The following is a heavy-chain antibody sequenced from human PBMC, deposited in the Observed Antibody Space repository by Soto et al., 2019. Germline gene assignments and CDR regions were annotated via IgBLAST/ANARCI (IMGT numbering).Heavy chain of an antibody. CDR1: GFTFSSYA. J-gene: IGHJ4*02. V-gene: IGHV3-23*01. D-gene: IGHD6-19*01. CDR2: ISGSGGST. Sequence: GGSLRLSCAASGFTFSSYAMSWVRQAPGKGLEWVSAISGSGGSTYYADSVKGRFTISRDNSKKTLYLQMNSLRAEDTAVYYCATSADEQWLAYYFDYWGQGTLVTVSS. CDR3: ATSADEQWLAYYFDY.